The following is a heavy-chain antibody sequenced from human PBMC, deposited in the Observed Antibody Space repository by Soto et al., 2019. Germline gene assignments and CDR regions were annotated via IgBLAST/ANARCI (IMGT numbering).Heavy chain of an antibody. CDR3: ARDYKVALGSCSSTSRPFRYYYYGMDV. CDR1: GGSFSGYY. D-gene: IGHD2-2*01. CDR2: INHRGST. V-gene: IGHV4-34*01. J-gene: IGHJ6*02. Sequence: PSETLSRTCAVYGGSFSGYYWRTIHQPPGKGLEWTGEINHRGSTNYNPSLKSRVTISVDTSKNQFSLKLSSVIAADTAVYYCARDYKVALGSCSSTSRPFRYYYYGMDVWGQGTTVTVSS.